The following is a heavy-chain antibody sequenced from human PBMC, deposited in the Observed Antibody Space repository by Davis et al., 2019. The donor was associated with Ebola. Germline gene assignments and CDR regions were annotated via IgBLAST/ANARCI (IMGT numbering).Heavy chain of an antibody. Sequence: MPSETLSLTCAVYGGSFNDYYWTCIRQPPGKGLGWIGQINHSGSINYNPSLKTRVTISLDTSKNHFSLKLNSVTAADTAVYYCSRGRISGWRRLDYWGQGTLVTVSS. CDR1: GGSFNDYY. V-gene: IGHV4-34*01. D-gene: IGHD6-19*01. CDR3: SRGRISGWRRLDY. J-gene: IGHJ4*02. CDR2: INHSGSI.